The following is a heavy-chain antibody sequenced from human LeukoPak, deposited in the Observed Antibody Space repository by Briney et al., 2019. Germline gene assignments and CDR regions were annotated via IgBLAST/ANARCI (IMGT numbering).Heavy chain of an antibody. D-gene: IGHD3-10*01. CDR3: VKEHVDRAFTRSFEI. CDR2: ISDTRT. J-gene: IGHJ3*02. CDR1: GFTFSTNP. Sequence: PGGSLRLSCAASGFTFSTNPMSWVRQAPGKGLEWVSAISDTRTYYADAVKGRFTISRDNSKNTVFLQMNSLRAEDTAVYNCVKEHVDRAFTRSFEIWGQGTVVTVSS. V-gene: IGHV3-23*01.